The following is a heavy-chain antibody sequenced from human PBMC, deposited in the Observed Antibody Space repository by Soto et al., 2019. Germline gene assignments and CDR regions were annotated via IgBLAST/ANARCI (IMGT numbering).Heavy chain of an antibody. J-gene: IGHJ4*02. Sequence: ETLSLTCTVSGGSISSRSSYWGWIRQPPGKGLEWIGSINYSGSTYYNPSLKSRITISVDTSKNQFSLKLSSVTAADTAVYFCAKTGFWSDYRVADYWGQGTLVTVSS. CDR2: INYSGST. D-gene: IGHD3-3*01. V-gene: IGHV4-39*01. CDR1: GGSISSRSSY. CDR3: AKTGFWSDYRVADY.